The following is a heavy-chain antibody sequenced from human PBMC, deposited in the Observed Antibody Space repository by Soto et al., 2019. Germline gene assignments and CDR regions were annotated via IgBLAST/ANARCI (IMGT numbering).Heavy chain of an antibody. CDR3: ARDRNLGLSGDYEGNFNYGMDV. V-gene: IGHV3-33*01. J-gene: IGHJ6*02. CDR1: GFTFSSYG. D-gene: IGHD4-17*01. CDR2: IWYDGSNK. Sequence: PGGSLRLSCAASGFTFSSYGMHWVRQAPGKGLEWVAVIWYDGSNKYYADSVKGRFTISRDNSKNTLYLQMNSLRAEDTAVYYCARDRNLGLSGDYEGNFNYGMDVWGQGTTVTVSS.